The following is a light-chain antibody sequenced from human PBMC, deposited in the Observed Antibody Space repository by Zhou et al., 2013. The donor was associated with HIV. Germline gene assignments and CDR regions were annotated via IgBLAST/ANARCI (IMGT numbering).Light chain of an antibody. J-gene: IGKJ3*01. CDR2: AAS. Sequence: DIQMTQSPSSLSASVGDRVTITCRASQDITHYLAWFQQKPGTAPKVLIYAASNLRSGVPSRFRGSGSEVDFTLTITSLQPEDFATYYCQQSSITPFTFGPGTRVDVK. CDR3: QQSSITPFT. CDR1: QDITHY. V-gene: IGKV1-16*01.